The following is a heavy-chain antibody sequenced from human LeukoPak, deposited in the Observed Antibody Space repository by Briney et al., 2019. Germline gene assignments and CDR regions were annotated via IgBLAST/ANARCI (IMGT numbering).Heavy chain of an antibody. V-gene: IGHV3-23*01. CDR1: GFTFSDYY. CDR2: ISGSGGST. CDR3: AKRQDSSGYSDYFDY. D-gene: IGHD3-22*01. Sequence: PGGSLRLSCAASGFTFSDYYMSWIRQAPGKGLEWVSAISGSGGSTYYADSVKGRFTISRDNSKNTLYLQMNSLRAEDTAVYYCAKRQDSSGYSDYFDYWGQGTLVTVSS. J-gene: IGHJ4*02.